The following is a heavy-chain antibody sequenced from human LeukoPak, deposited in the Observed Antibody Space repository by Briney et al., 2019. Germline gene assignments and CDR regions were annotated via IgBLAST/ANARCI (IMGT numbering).Heavy chain of an antibody. CDR3: ARAMTTVTTVDY. Sequence: GGSLRLSCAASGFTFSSYAMHWVRQAPGKGLEWVAVISYDGSNKYYADSVKGRFTISRDNSKNTLYLQMNCLRAEDTAVYYCARAMTTVTTVDYWGQGTLVTVSS. J-gene: IGHJ4*02. CDR1: GFTFSSYA. D-gene: IGHD4-17*01. CDR2: ISYDGSNK. V-gene: IGHV3-30-3*01.